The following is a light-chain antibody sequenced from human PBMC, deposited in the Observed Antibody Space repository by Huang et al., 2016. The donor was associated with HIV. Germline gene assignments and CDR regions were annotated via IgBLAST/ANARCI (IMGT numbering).Light chain of an antibody. CDR2: GAS. V-gene: IGKV3-15*01. Sequence: EILMTQSPATLSVSPGERATLSCRASQSVSSNLAWYQQKPGQAPRLLLYGASTRATGSPARFSGSGSGTEFTLTISSLQSEDFAVYYCQQYNDWPPYTFGQGTKLEIK. J-gene: IGKJ2*01. CDR1: QSVSSN. CDR3: QQYNDWPPYT.